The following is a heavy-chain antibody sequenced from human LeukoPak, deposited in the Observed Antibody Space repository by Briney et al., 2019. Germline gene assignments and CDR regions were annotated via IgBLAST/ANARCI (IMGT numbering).Heavy chain of an antibody. Sequence: GRSLRLCCAASGFTFSSYGMHWGRQAPGKGLEWVAVIWYDGGNKYYADSVKGRFTISRDNSKNTLYLQMNSLRAEDTAVYYCARRPGIAAAGRVYYGMDVWGQGTTVTVSS. CDR3: ARRPGIAAAGRVYYGMDV. D-gene: IGHD6-13*01. V-gene: IGHV3-33*01. CDR2: IWYDGGNK. J-gene: IGHJ6*02. CDR1: GFTFSSYG.